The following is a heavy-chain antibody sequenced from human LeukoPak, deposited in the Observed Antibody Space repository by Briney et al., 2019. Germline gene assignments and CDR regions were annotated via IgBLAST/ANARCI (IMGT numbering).Heavy chain of an antibody. CDR1: GYTFTSYG. V-gene: IGHV1-18*01. CDR2: ISAYNGNT. J-gene: IGHJ4*02. Sequence: ASVKVSCEASGYTFTSYGISWVRQAPGQGLEWMGWISAYNGNTNYAQKLQGRVTMTTDTSTSTAYMELRSLRSDDTAVYYCARDFPRLYYYDSSGYLYWGQGTLVTVSS. CDR3: ARDFPRLYYYDSSGYLY. D-gene: IGHD3-22*01.